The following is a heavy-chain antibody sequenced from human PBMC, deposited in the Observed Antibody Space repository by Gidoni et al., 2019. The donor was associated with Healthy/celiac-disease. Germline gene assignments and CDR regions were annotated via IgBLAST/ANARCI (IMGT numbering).Heavy chain of an antibody. CDR2: INNSGST. Sequence: QVQLQQWGAGLLKPSETLSLTCAVYGGSFSGYYWSWIRQPPGKGLEWIGEINNSGSTNSNPDLKSRVTISVDTSKNQFSLKLSSVTAADTAVYYCARGRGNYYGSGSYYKRGPFDYWGQGTLVTVSS. D-gene: IGHD3-10*01. J-gene: IGHJ4*02. CDR3: ARGRGNYYGSGSYYKRGPFDY. CDR1: GGSFSGYY. V-gene: IGHV4-34*01.